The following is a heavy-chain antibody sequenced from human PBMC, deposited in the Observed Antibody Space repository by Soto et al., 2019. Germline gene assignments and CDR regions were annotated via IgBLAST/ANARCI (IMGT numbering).Heavy chain of an antibody. CDR2: ISYDGSNK. J-gene: IGHJ4*02. CDR3: AKDHGVRGVTDHYFDY. V-gene: IGHV3-30*18. Sequence: GGSLRLSCAASGFTFSSYGMHWVRQAPGKGLEWVAVISYDGSNKYYADSVKGRFTISRDNSKNTLYLQMNSLRAEDTAVYYCAKDHGVRGVTDHYFDYWGQGTLVTVSS. D-gene: IGHD3-10*01. CDR1: GFTFSSYG.